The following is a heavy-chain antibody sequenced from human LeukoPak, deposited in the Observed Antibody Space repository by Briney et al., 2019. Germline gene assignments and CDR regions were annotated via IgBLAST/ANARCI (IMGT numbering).Heavy chain of an antibody. J-gene: IGHJ6*02. CDR1: GFTFSSYA. CDR2: ISYDGSNK. V-gene: IGHV3-30-3*01. Sequence: PGGSLRLSCAASGFTFSSYAMHWVRQAPGKGLEWVAVISYDGSNKYYADSVKGRFTISRDNSKNTLYLQMNSLRAEDTAVYYCARDRIAARHYYYYYGTDVWGQGTTVTVSS. D-gene: IGHD6-6*01. CDR3: ARDRIAARHYYYYYGTDV.